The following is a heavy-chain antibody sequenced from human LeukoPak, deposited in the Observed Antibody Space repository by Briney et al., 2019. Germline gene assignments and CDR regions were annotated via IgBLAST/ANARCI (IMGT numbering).Heavy chain of an antibody. V-gene: IGHV4-34*01. CDR2: INHSGST. Sequence: SETLSLTCAVYDGSLSGYYWSWLRQPPWKGLEWIGEINHSGSTNYNPSLKSRVTIIVDTSKNQFSLKLSSVTAADTAVYYCARGGLRYFDLWGRGTLITVSS. J-gene: IGHJ2*01. CDR1: DGSLSGYY. CDR3: ARGGLRYFDL.